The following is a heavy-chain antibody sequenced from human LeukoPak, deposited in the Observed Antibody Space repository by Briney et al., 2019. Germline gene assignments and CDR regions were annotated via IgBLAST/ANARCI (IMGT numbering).Heavy chain of an antibody. CDR1: GLTFSSYA. D-gene: IGHD5-18*01. J-gene: IGHJ4*02. CDR2: ISGSGGST. V-gene: IGHV3-23*01. Sequence: GGSLRLSCAASGLTFSSYAMSWVRQAPGKGLEWVSAISGSGGSTYYADSVKGRFTISRDNSKNTLYLQMNSLRAEDTAVYYCAKYSYGERPRGGVDYWGQGTLVTVSS. CDR3: AKYSYGERPRGGVDY.